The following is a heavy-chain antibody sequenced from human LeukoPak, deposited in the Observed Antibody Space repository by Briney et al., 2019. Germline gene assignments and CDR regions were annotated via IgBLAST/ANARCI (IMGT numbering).Heavy chain of an antibody. CDR2: IYHSGST. CDR3: ATTKGGYSYGLAY. V-gene: IGHV4-38-2*01. J-gene: IGHJ4*02. Sequence: PSETLSLTCAVSGYSISSGYYWGWIRQPPGKGLEWIATIYHSGSTYYNPSLKSRVTISIDTSKNQFSLKLTSVTAADTAVYYCATTKGGYSYGLAYWGQRTLDTVSS. D-gene: IGHD5-18*01. CDR1: GYSISSGYY.